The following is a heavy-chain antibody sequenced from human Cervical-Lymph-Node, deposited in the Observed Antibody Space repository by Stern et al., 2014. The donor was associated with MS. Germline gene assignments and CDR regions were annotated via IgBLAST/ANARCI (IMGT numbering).Heavy chain of an antibody. CDR1: GFTFRTHG. CDR2: IWSDGVKK. V-gene: IGHV3-33*01. CDR3: ARWGYSSSSGYYYGMDV. Sequence: VQLVESGGGVVQPGTSLRLSCTASGFTFRTHGMHWVRQAPGKGLEWVAGIWSDGVKKNYGDSVKGRFTISRDNSKSTLYLQMNSLRVEDTAVYYCARWGYSSSSGYYYGMDVWGQGTTVTVSS. J-gene: IGHJ6*02. D-gene: IGHD6-6*01.